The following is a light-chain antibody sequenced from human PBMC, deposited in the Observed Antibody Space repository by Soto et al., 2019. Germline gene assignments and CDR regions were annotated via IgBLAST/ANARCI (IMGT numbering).Light chain of an antibody. CDR1: QSVSVN. Sequence: EIVMTQSPGTLSVSPGERATLSCRASQSVSVNLAWYQQKPGQAPRLLIYGVSTRATGIPARFSGSESGTEFTLTISSLQSEDFAVYYCQQYTKWPLTFGQGTKLEI. J-gene: IGKJ2*01. CDR3: QQYTKWPLT. V-gene: IGKV3-15*01. CDR2: GVS.